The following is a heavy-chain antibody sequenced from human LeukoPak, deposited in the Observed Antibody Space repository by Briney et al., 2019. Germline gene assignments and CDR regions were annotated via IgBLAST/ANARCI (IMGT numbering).Heavy chain of an antibody. CDR2: IYYSGST. Sequence: SETLSLTCTVSGGSISSYYWSWIRQPPGKGLEWIGYIYYSGSTNYNPSLKSRVTISVDTSKNQFSLKLSSVTAADTAVYYCARSPLGTTVTIDYWGQGTLVTVSS. CDR3: ARSPLGTTVTIDY. CDR1: GGSISSYY. V-gene: IGHV4-59*01. D-gene: IGHD4-17*01. J-gene: IGHJ4*02.